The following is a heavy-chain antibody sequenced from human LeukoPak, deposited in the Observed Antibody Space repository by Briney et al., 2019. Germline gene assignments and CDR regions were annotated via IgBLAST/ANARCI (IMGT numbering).Heavy chain of an antibody. Sequence: PGGSLRLSCAASGFAFSNYAMHWVRQAPGKGLEWVTVISYDGNNKYYADSVKGRFTISRDISKNTLYLQMNSLRAEDTAVYYCAATGGYYSSHWGQGTLVTVSS. CDR2: ISYDGNNK. D-gene: IGHD3-10*01. J-gene: IGHJ4*02. CDR1: GFAFSNYA. V-gene: IGHV3-30-3*01. CDR3: AATGGYYSSH.